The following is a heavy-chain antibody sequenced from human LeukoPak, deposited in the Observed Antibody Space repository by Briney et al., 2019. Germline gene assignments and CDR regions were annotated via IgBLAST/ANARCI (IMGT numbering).Heavy chain of an antibody. Sequence: ASVKVSCKASGYTYTGYYMHWVRQAPGQGLEWMGWINPNSGGTNYAQKFQGRVTMTRDTSISTAYMELSRLRSDDTAVYYCARDASYYDFWSGYSEPYYFDYWGQGTLVSVSS. J-gene: IGHJ4*02. D-gene: IGHD3-3*01. V-gene: IGHV1-2*02. CDR3: ARDASYYDFWSGYSEPYYFDY. CDR1: GYTYTGYY. CDR2: INPNSGGT.